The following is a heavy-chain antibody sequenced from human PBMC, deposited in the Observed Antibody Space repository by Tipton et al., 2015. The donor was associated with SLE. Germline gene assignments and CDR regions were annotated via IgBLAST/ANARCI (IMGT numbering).Heavy chain of an antibody. D-gene: IGHD7-27*01. CDR2: IYYSGST. CDR1: GGSISSYY. Sequence: LSLTCTVSGGSISSYYWSWIRQPPGKGLEWIGYIYYSGSTNYNPSLKSRVTISVDTSKNQFSLKLSSVTAADTAVYYCALGNWGTFDYWGQGTLVTVSS. J-gene: IGHJ4*02. CDR3: ALGNWGTFDY. V-gene: IGHV4-59*01.